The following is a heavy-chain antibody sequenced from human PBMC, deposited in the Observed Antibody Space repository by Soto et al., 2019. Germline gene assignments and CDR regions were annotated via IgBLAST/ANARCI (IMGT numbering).Heavy chain of an antibody. J-gene: IGHJ5*02. CDR3: ARGYCTTTICDPWFDP. Sequence: GDSLKISCPGSGYAFTSYWIAWVRQMPGKGREWIGIIYPGDSDTRYSPSFQGQVTISADKSITTAYLQWSSLKASDTAMYYCARGYCTTTICDPWFDPWGQGTLVTVSS. CDR1: GYAFTSYW. V-gene: IGHV5-51*01. CDR2: IYPGDSDT. D-gene: IGHD2-2*01.